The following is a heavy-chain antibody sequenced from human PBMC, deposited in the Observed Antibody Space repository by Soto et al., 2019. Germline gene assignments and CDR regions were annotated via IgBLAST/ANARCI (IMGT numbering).Heavy chain of an antibody. Sequence: SETLSLTCTVSGGSLGSSSYYWGWIRQSPGKGLEWIGNIYYSGNTFYNPSLKSRVTISVDTSKNQFYLHLSSVTAADTAIFYCASIAAPGTTHFDFWGQGTLITVSS. J-gene: IGHJ4*02. D-gene: IGHD6-13*01. CDR2: IYYSGNT. CDR3: ASIAAPGTTHFDF. V-gene: IGHV4-39*01. CDR1: GGSLGSSSYY.